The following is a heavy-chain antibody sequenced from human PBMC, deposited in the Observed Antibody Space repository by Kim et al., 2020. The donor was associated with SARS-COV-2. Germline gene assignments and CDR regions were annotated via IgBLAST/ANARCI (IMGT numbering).Heavy chain of an antibody. D-gene: IGHD5-12*01. J-gene: IGHJ1*01. CDR1: GFTFDDYA. V-gene: IGHV3-9*01. Sequence: GGSLRLSCVSSGFTFDDYAMHWVRQVPGKGLEWVSRISWNSGRIDYAYSVKGRVTISSDNTKKSLYLQMNMHRARDTDLDYCANASAGKSGYVINHWARG. CDR3: ANASAGKSGYVINH. CDR2: ISWNSGRI.